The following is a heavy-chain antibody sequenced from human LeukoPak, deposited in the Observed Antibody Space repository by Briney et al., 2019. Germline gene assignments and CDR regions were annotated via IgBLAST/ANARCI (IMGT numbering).Heavy chain of an antibody. CDR2: IRQDGSEK. V-gene: IGHV3-7*01. CDR1: GFTLSNYW. J-gene: IGHJ4*02. CDR3: ARSTAGLDY. D-gene: IGHD1-1*01. Sequence: GGSLRLSCAASGFTLSNYWMSWVRQAPGKGLEWVANIRQDGSEKYYVDSMRGRFTISRDNAKNSLYLQMSSLRAEDTAVYYCARSTAGLDYWGQGTLVTVSS.